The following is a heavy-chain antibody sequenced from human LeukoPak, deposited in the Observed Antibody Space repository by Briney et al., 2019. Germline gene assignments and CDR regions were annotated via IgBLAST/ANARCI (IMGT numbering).Heavy chain of an antibody. Sequence: ASETLSLTCGVSGYSIRTGYYWGWVRQPPGKGLEWIGRIYTSGSTNYNPSLKSRVTISVDTSKNQFSLKLSSVTAADTAVYYCARDLSGDHYYYYYYMDVWGKGTTVTVSS. D-gene: IGHD7-27*01. J-gene: IGHJ6*03. CDR2: IYTSGST. V-gene: IGHV4-38-2*02. CDR1: GYSIRTGYY. CDR3: ARDLSGDHYYYYYYMDV.